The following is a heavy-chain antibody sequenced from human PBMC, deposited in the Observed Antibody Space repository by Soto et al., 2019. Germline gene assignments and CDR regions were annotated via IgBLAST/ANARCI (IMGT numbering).Heavy chain of an antibody. CDR3: ARARPDYYDSSGYFGVRFDP. J-gene: IGHJ5*02. V-gene: IGHV4-31*03. Sequence: SATLSLTCTVSGGSISSGGYYWSWIRQHPGKGLEWIGYIYYSGSTYYNPSLKSRVTISVDTSKNQFSLKLSSVTAADTAVYYCARARPDYYDSSGYFGVRFDPWGQGTLVTVSS. CDR2: IYYSGST. CDR1: GGSISSGGYY. D-gene: IGHD3-22*01.